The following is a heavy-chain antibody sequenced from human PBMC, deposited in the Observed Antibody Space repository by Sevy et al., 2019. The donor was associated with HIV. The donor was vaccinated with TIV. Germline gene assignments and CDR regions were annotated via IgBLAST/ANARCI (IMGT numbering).Heavy chain of an antibody. CDR3: ATDLKMVQLWFQNFDY. J-gene: IGHJ4*02. CDR2: FDPEDGET. V-gene: IGHV1-24*01. CDR1: GYTLTELS. D-gene: IGHD5-18*01. Sequence: ASVKVSCKVSGYTLTELSIHWVRQAPGKGLEWMGGFDPEDGETIYAQKFQGRVTMTEDTSTDTAYMELSSLRSEDTAVYYCATDLKMVQLWFQNFDYWGQGTLVTVSS.